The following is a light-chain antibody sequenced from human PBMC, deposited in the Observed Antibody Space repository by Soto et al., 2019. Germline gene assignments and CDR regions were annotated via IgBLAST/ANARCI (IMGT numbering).Light chain of an antibody. CDR2: GAS. J-gene: IGKJ1*01. V-gene: IGKV3-15*01. Sequence: EIVLTQSPGTLSVSPGGRATLSCRASQSISDTLAWYQQKPGQAPRLLIYGASKRATGFPARFSGSGSGTDFTLTISSLQSEDFAVYYCQQYNNWPWTFGQGTKVDIK. CDR3: QQYNNWPWT. CDR1: QSISDT.